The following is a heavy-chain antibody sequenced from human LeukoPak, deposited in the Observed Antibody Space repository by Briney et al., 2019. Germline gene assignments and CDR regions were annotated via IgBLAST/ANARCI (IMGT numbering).Heavy chain of an antibody. J-gene: IGHJ4*02. CDR1: GFTFSNYW. CDR2: IKGDGSHT. V-gene: IGHV3-74*01. CDR3: AKAYSGSYLDY. Sequence: PGGSLRLSCAASGFTFSNYWMHWVRQAPGKGLVWVSRIKGDGSHTIYADSVKGRFTISRDNSKNTLYLQMNSLRAEDTAVYYCAKAYSGSYLDYWGQGTLVTVSS. D-gene: IGHD1-26*01.